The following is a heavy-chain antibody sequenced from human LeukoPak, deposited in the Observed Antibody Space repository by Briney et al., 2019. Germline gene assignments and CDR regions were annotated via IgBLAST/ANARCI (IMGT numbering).Heavy chain of an antibody. J-gene: IGHJ4*02. D-gene: IGHD3-10*01. V-gene: IGHV3-30*18. CDR1: GFTFSSYG. CDR3: AKGHYGSGSWDY. CDR2: ISYDGSNK. Sequence: GGSLRLSCAASGFTFSSYGMHWVRQAPGKGLEWVAVISYDGSNKYYADSVKGRFTISRDNSKNTLYLQMNSLRAEDTAVYYCAKGHYGSGSWDYWGQRTLVTVSS.